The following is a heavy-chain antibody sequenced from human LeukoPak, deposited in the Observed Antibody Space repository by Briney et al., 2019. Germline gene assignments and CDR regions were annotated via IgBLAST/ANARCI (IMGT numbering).Heavy chain of an antibody. V-gene: IGHV3-48*03. J-gene: IGHJ4*02. D-gene: IGHD6-19*01. CDR3: AREVSSGWSVPYYFDY. Sequence: GGSLRLSCAASGFTFRRYEMNWVREAPGKGVEGVSYIIIFCSTIFSADSVQRRFTISSYNANNSLYLQIDSLRAEDTAVYYCAREVSSGWSVPYYFDYWGQGTLLTVSS. CDR1: GFTFRRYE. CDR2: IIIFCSTI.